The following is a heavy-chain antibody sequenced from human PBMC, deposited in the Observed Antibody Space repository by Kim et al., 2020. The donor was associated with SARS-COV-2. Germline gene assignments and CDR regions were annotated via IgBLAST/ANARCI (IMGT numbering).Heavy chain of an antibody. CDR2: LYYSGDT. V-gene: IGHV4-39*01. Sequence: SQTLSLTCDVSGASISSTSFYWGWIRQPPGKGLEWIGSLYYSGDTYYSPSLKNRVTISADTSRNQFSLKLRSATAADTAVYYCVASVVAMVRGLIRFDYW. J-gene: IGHJ4*01. CDR3: VASVVAMVRGLIRFDY. CDR1: GASISSTSFY. D-gene: IGHD3-10*01.